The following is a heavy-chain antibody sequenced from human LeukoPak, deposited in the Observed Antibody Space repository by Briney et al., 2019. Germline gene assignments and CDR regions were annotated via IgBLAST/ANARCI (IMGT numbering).Heavy chain of an antibody. CDR1: GYSISSGYY. CDR2: IYHRGIT. V-gene: IGHV4-38-2*02. D-gene: IGHD6-6*01. Sequence: PSETLSLTCTVSGYSISSGYYWGWIRQPPGKGLEWIGTIYHRGITYYNPPLKSRVTISVDTSKNQFSLKLNSVTAADTAVYYCARDVGYSSSSVLDYWGQGTLVTVSS. CDR3: ARDVGYSSSSVLDY. J-gene: IGHJ4*02.